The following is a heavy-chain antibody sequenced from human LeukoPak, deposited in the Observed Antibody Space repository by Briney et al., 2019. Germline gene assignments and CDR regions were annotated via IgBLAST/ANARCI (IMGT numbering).Heavy chain of an antibody. CDR3: ARQGLSSSWYLGAFDI. CDR2: INHSGST. CDR1: GGSFSGYY. Sequence: SETLSLTCAVYGGSFSGYYWSWIRQPPGKGLEWIGEINHSGSTNYNPSLKSRVTISVDTSKNQFSLKLSSVTAADTAVYYCARQGLSSSWYLGAFDIWGQGTMVTVSS. D-gene: IGHD6-13*01. J-gene: IGHJ3*02. V-gene: IGHV4-34*01.